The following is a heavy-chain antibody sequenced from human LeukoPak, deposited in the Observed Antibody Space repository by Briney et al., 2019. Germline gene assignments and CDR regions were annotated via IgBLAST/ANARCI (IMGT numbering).Heavy chain of an antibody. CDR2: INHSGST. CDR1: GYSISSGYY. CDR3: ARETYYDFWSGYSGFDP. Sequence: PSETLSLTCAVSGYSISSGYYWSWIRQPPGKGLEWIGEINHSGSTNYNPSLKSRVTISVDTSKNQFSLKLSSVTAADTAVYYCARETYYDFWSGYSGFDPWGQGTLVTVSS. D-gene: IGHD3-3*01. V-gene: IGHV4-34*01. J-gene: IGHJ5*02.